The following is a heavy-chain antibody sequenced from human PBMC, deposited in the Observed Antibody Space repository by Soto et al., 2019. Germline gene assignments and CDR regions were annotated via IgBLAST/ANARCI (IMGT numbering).Heavy chain of an antibody. V-gene: IGHV4-31*03. CDR1: GGSITSGSYY. CDR2: LYYSGST. CDR3: ATRTDYYDGSGSLGGMDV. D-gene: IGHD3-10*01. J-gene: IGHJ6*04. Sequence: QVQLQESGPGLVKPSQTLSLTCTVSGGSITSGSYYWRWIRQLPGKGLEWIGYLYYSGSTYYNPSPKRRVTRAVATRKNQFPLKLSSVTAAYTAVYYCATRTDYYDGSGSLGGMDVWGEGTTVTVSS.